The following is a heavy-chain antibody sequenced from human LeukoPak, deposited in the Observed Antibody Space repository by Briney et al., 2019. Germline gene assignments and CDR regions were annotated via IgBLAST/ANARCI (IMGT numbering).Heavy chain of an antibody. D-gene: IGHD2-15*01. V-gene: IGHV3-23*01. Sequence: GGSLRLSCAASGFTFSIYAMSWVRQAPGKGLEWVSAISGSGGTAYYADSVKGRFTISRDNSKNTLYLQMNSLRAEDTAVYYCARQYCNGGSCYSGDFFDYWGQGTLVTVSS. CDR3: ARQYCNGGSCYSGDFFDY. J-gene: IGHJ4*02. CDR2: ISGSGGTA. CDR1: GFTFSIYA.